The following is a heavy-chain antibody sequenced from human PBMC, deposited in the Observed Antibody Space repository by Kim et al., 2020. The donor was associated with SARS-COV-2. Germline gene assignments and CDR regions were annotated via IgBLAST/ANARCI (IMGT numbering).Heavy chain of an antibody. J-gene: IGHJ5*02. CDR3: ARHGSGWYSWFDP. Sequence: YSPSLKGRVTISVDTSKNQFSLKLSSVTAADTAVYYCARHGSGWYSWFDPWGQGTLVTVSS. V-gene: IGHV4-39*01. D-gene: IGHD6-19*01.